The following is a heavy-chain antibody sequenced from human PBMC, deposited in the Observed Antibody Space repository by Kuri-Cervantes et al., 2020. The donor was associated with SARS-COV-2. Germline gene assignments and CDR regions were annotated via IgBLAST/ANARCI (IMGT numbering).Heavy chain of an antibody. Sequence: SVKVSCKASGYTFTSYDISWVRQAPGQGLEWMGGIIPILGIANYAQKFQGRVTITADKSTSTAYMELSSLRSEDTAVYYCARDNGYCSGGSCYSLARYYYYYGMDVWGQGTTVTVSS. CDR3: ARDNGYCSGGSCYSLARYYYYYGMDV. V-gene: IGHV1-69*10. D-gene: IGHD2-15*01. J-gene: IGHJ6*01. CDR1: GYTFTSYD. CDR2: IIPILGIA.